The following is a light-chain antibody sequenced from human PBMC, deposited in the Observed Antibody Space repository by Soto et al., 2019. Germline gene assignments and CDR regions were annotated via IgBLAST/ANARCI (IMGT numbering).Light chain of an antibody. V-gene: IGKV3-20*01. J-gene: IGKJ5*01. CDR3: QHYSNSPPIT. CDR2: GTS. CDR1: QSVSSRY. Sequence: EIVLTQSPDTLSLSPGEGATLSCRASQSVSSRYIGWYQQKPGQAPRLLIFGTSSRATDIPDRFSGSGSGTDFTLTISRLEPEDFAVYFCQHYSNSPPITFGQGTAWRL.